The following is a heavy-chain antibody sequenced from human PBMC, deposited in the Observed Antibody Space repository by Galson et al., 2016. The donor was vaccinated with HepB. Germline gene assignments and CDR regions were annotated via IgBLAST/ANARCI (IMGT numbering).Heavy chain of an antibody. CDR3: AKASGSHARYYFDR. D-gene: IGHD3-3*01. V-gene: IGHV3-43*01. Sequence: SLRLSCATSGFTFDDYIMHWVRQTPEKGLEWVSLINWDGRTTYYADSVQGRFTISRDNNRNSLSLHINSLKSEDTALYYCAKASGSHARYYFDRWGQGTQVAVSA. CDR1: GFTFDDYI. J-gene: IGHJ4*02. CDR2: INWDGRTT.